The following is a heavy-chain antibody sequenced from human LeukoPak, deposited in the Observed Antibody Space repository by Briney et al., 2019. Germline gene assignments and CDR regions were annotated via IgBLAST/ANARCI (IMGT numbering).Heavy chain of an antibody. CDR2: IWYDGSNK. D-gene: IGHD3-10*01. CDR1: GFTFSSYG. Sequence: GGSLRLSCAASGFTFSSYGMHWVRQAPGKGLEWVAVIWYDGSNKYYADSVKGRFTISRDNSKNTLYLQMNSLRAEDRAVYYCARDLDDGSGSYLFDYWGQGTLVTVSS. J-gene: IGHJ4*02. V-gene: IGHV3-33*01. CDR3: ARDLDDGSGSYLFDY.